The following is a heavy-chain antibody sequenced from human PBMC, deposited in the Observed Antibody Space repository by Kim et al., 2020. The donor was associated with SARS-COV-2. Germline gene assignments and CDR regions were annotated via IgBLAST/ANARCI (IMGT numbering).Heavy chain of an antibody. CDR3: ARDGDLYSSGKDAFDI. Sequence: GGSLRLSCAASGFTFSSYWMTWVRHAPGKGLEWVANIKQDGNQKYYVDSVKGRFTISRDNAKNSLYLQMNSLRAEDTAVYYCARDGDLYSSGKDAFDIWG. CDR2: IKQDGNQK. D-gene: IGHD6-19*01. CDR1: GFTFSSYW. V-gene: IGHV3-7*01. J-gene: IGHJ3*02.